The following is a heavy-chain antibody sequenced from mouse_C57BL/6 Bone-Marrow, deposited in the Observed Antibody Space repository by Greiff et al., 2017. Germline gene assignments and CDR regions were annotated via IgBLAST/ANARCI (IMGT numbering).Heavy chain of an antibody. Sequence: QVQLQQSGAELVRPGASVTLSCKASGYTFTDYEMHWVKQTHVHGLEWIGAIDPDTGGTAYNQKFKGKAIMTADKSSSTAYMELRSLTSEDSAVYYCTRFVTLIYYYGSSYVGVFDVWGTGTTVTVSS. CDR1: GYTFTDYE. CDR3: TRFVTLIYYYGSSYVGVFDV. CDR2: IDPDTGGT. D-gene: IGHD1-1*01. J-gene: IGHJ1*03. V-gene: IGHV1-15*01.